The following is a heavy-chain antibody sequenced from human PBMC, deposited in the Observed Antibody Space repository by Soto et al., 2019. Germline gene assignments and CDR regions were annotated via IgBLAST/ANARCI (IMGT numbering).Heavy chain of an antibody. D-gene: IGHD3-10*01. Sequence: SETLSLTCTVSGDSISRSRFYWGWIRQSPGKGLECIGIVYFTGSTNYNPSLKSRVTMSVDRSRNQFSLQLTSLTAADTAVYYCARRHGLDIDDYYWGQGILVTVSS. J-gene: IGHJ4*02. CDR2: VYFTGST. CDR3: ARRHGLDIDDYY. CDR1: GDSISRSRFY. V-gene: IGHV4-39*01.